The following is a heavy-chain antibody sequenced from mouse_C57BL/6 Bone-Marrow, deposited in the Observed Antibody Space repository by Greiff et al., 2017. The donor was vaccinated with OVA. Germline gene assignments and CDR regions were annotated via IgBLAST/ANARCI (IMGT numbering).Heavy chain of an antibody. J-gene: IGHJ4*01. CDR2: IHPNSGST. CDR3: ARREVMDY. CDR1: GYTFTSYW. Sequence: QVHVKQSGAELVKPGASVKLSCKASGYTFTSYWMHWVKQRPGQGLEWIGMIHPNSGSTNYNEKFKSKATLTVDKSSSTAYMQLSSLTSEDSAVYYCARREVMDYWGQGTSVTVSS. V-gene: IGHV1-64*01.